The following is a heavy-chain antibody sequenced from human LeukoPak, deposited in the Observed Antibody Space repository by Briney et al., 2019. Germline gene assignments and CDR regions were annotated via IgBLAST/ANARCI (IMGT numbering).Heavy chain of an antibody. CDR2: IGTAGDT. Sequence: PGGSLRLSCAASGFTFSSYDMHWVRHATGKGLEWVSAIGTAGDTYYPGSVKGRFTISRENAKNSLYLQMNSLRAGDTAVYYCARVSRGIQLYDYWGQGTLVTVSS. D-gene: IGHD5-18*01. J-gene: IGHJ4*02. CDR3: ARVSRGIQLYDY. V-gene: IGHV3-13*01. CDR1: GFTFSSYD.